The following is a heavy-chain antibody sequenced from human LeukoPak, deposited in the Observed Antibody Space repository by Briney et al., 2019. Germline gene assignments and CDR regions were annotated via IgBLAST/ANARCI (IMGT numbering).Heavy chain of an antibody. D-gene: IGHD3-22*01. V-gene: IGHV1-8*01. J-gene: IGHJ4*02. CDR3: ARILYYYDSSGYYYAPNDY. Sequence: GASVKVSCKASGYTFTSYDINWVRQATGQGLEWMGWMNPNSGNTGYAQKFQGRVTMTRNTSISTAYMELSSLRSEDTAVYYCARILYYYDSSGYYYAPNDYWGQGTLVTVSS. CDR2: MNPNSGNT. CDR1: GYTFTSYD.